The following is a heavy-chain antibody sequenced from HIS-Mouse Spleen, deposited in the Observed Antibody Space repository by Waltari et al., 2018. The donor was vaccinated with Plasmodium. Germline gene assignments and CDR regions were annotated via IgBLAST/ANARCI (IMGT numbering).Heavy chain of an antibody. V-gene: IGHV1-8*01. Sequence: QVQLVQSGAAVKKPGASVKVSCKASGYTFPSYDIKWVRQATGQGLEWMVWMKPNSGNKGYAQKFQGRVTMTRNTSISTAYMELSSLRSEDTAVYYCARRYFDLWGRGTLVTVSS. CDR2: MKPNSGNK. CDR3: ARRYFDL. CDR1: GYTFPSYD. J-gene: IGHJ2*01.